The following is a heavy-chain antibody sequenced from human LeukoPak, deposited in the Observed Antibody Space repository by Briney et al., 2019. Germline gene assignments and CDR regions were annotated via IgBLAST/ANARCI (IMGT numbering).Heavy chain of an antibody. D-gene: IGHD3-3*01. J-gene: IGHJ4*02. CDR1: GFTFSDYY. CDR3: ASERNDDFWSGFFSFDN. CDR2: ISSSGSTI. Sequence: GGSLRLSCAASGFTFSDYYMSWIRQAPGKGLEWVSYISSSGSTIYYADSVKGQFTISRDNAKNSLYLQMNSLRAEDTGMYYCASERNDDFWSGFFSFDNWGQGTLVTVSS. V-gene: IGHV3-11*01.